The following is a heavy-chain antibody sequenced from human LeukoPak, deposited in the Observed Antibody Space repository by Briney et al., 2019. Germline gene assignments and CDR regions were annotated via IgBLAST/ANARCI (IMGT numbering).Heavy chain of an antibody. CDR3: ARHLIAPPDAFDI. J-gene: IGHJ3*02. CDR1: GPSISSYY. CDR2: IYYSGSS. Sequence: PSETLSLTCTVSGPSISSYYWSWIRQPPGKGLEWIGYIYYSGSSNYTPSLKSRVTISVDTSKNQFSLTLSSVTAADTAVYYCARHLIAPPDAFDIWGQGTMVTVSS. V-gene: IGHV4-59*08.